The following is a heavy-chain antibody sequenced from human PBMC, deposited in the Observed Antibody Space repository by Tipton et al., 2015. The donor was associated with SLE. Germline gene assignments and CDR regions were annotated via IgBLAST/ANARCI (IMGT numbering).Heavy chain of an antibody. Sequence: SLRLSCAASGFNFNSYGMHWVRQAPGKGLEWVAVIYSGGSTYYADSVKGRFTISRHNSKNTLYLQMNSLRAEDTAVYYCAREGSAAGRYFDLWGRGTLVTVSS. CDR1: GFNFNSYG. CDR3: AREGSAAGRYFDL. V-gene: IGHV3-53*04. J-gene: IGHJ2*01. CDR2: IYSGGST. D-gene: IGHD6-13*01.